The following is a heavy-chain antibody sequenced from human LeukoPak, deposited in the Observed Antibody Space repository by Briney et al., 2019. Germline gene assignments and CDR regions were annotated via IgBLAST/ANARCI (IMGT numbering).Heavy chain of an antibody. V-gene: IGHV4-59*01. Sequence: SETLSLTCTVSGGSISSYYWSWIRQPPGKGLEWIGYTYYSGSTNYNPSLKSRVTISVDTSKNQFSLKLSSVTAADTAVYYCAREVPAVNDAFDIWGQGTMVTVSS. CDR3: AREVPAVNDAFDI. CDR2: TYYSGST. CDR1: GGSISSYY. D-gene: IGHD2-2*01. J-gene: IGHJ3*02.